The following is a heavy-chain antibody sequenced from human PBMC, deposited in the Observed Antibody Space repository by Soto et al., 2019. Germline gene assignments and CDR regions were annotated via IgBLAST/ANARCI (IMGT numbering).Heavy chain of an antibody. CDR2: ISGSGGST. J-gene: IGHJ4*02. CDR1: GFTFSNYA. V-gene: IGHV3-23*01. CDR3: AKQSGFGEGGCDY. Sequence: GGSLRLSCAASGFTFSNYAISWVRQAPGKGLEWVSGISGSGGSTHYADSVKGRFTISRDKSKNTLYLQMNSLRVEDRAVYYCAKQSGFGEGGCDYWGKGTLVTVSS. D-gene: IGHD3-10*01.